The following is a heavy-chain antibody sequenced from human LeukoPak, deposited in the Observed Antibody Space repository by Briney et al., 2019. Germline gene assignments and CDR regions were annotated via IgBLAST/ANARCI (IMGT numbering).Heavy chain of an antibody. CDR2: INPNSGGT. Sequence: ASVKVPCKASGYTLTGYYMHWVRQAPGQGLEWMGWINPNSGGTNYAQKFQGRVTMTRDTSISTAYMELSGLRSDDTAVYYCARGLRGSPAFDYWGQGTLVTVSS. CDR1: GYTLTGYY. D-gene: IGHD2-2*01. CDR3: ARGLRGSPAFDY. J-gene: IGHJ4*02. V-gene: IGHV1-2*02.